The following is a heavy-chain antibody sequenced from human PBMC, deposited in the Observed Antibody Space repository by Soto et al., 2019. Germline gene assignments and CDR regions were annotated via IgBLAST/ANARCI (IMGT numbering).Heavy chain of an antibody. CDR1: GFTFSNAW. D-gene: IGHD6-13*01. V-gene: IGHV3-15*07. CDR3: TTPPLAAGLGYYYYGMDV. Sequence: GGSLRLSCAASGFTFSNAWMNWVRQAPGKGLEWVGRIKSKTDGGTTDYAAPVKGRFTISRDDSKNTLYLQMNSLKTEDTAVYYCTTPPLAAGLGYYYYGMDVWGQGTTVTVSS. J-gene: IGHJ6*02. CDR2: IKSKTDGGTT.